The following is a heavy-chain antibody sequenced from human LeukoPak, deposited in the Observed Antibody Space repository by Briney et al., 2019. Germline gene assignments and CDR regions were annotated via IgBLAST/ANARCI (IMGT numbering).Heavy chain of an antibody. Sequence: QPGRSLRLSCAASGFTFSSYAMHWVRQAPGKGLDWAAIISFDGTTKYYADSVKGRFTISRDNSKNTLFLQMDSLRVEDTAVYYCVKGKDLYGALDIWGQGTMVTVSS. V-gene: IGHV3-30*04. CDR1: GFTFSSYA. CDR3: VKGKDLYGALDI. D-gene: IGHD3-16*01. J-gene: IGHJ3*02. CDR2: ISFDGTTK.